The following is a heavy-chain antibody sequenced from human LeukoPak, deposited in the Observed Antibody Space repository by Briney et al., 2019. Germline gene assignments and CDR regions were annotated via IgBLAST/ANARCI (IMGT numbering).Heavy chain of an antibody. Sequence: GGSLRLSCAASGFTFSSYAMSWVRQAPGKGLEWVSAISDSGGSTYYADSVKGRFTISRDNSKNTLYLQMNSLRAEDTAVYYCAKDPLVVVVAATLPIPYSSCGHRTLVTVSS. CDR2: ISDSGGST. V-gene: IGHV3-23*01. CDR3: AKDPLVVVVAATLPIPYSS. D-gene: IGHD2-15*01. J-gene: IGHJ4*01. CDR1: GFTFSSYA.